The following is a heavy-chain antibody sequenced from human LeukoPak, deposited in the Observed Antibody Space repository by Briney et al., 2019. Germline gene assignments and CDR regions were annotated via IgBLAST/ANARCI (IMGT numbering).Heavy chain of an antibody. V-gene: IGHV3-66*02. J-gene: IGHJ5*02. CDR1: GFIVNSYA. CDR3: ARDRAEGKTWVEFDP. Sequence: GGSLRLSCAASGFIVNSYAMSWVRQAPGKGLAWVTLIYRDGVTQYADSVKGRFTISRDNSKNTLYLQMNSLRDEDTAVYFCARDRAEGKTWVEFDPWGQGTLVTVSS. CDR2: IYRDGVT.